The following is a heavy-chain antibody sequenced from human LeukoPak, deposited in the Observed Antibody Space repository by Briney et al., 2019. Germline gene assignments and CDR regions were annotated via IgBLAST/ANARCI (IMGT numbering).Heavy chain of an antibody. V-gene: IGHV1-46*01. CDR1: GYTFTSYY. J-gene: IGHJ4*02. CDR3: ARGVIGSWTEGATVTVPFDY. D-gene: IGHD4-17*01. CDR2: INPSGGST. Sequence: ASVKVSCKASGYTFTSYYMHWVRQAPGQGLEWMGIINPSGGSTSYAQKFQGRVTMTRDTSTSTVYMELSSLRSEDTAVYYCARGVIGSWTEGATVTVPFDYWGQGTLVTVSS.